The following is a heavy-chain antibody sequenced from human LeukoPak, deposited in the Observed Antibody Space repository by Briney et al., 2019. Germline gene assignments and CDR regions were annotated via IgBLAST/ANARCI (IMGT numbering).Heavy chain of an antibody. CDR3: AKASVWTMVRVVSYFDE. CDR1: GFSVSSNY. D-gene: IGHD3-10*01. J-gene: IGHJ4*02. Sequence: GGSLRLSCAGSGFSVSSNYMSWVRQAPGKGLEWVSVIHSAATTFYADSVKGRFTISRDNSKKTLDLQMHSLRAEDTAVYYCAKASVWTMVRVVSYFDEWGQGIQVTVSS. CDR2: IHSAATT. V-gene: IGHV3-53*01.